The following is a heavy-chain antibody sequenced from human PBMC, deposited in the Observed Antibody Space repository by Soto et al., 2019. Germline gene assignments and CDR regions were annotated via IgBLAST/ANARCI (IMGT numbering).Heavy chain of an antibody. CDR2: IYHSGST. CDR1: GGSISSGGYS. Sequence: QLQLQESGSGLVKPSQTLSLTCAVSGGSISSGGYSWSWIRQPPGKGLEWIGYIYHSGSTYYNPALKSRVTRSVDRSKTQFSLKLSSVTAADSAVYYCAGVRGPYCGGECYPPTPNWFDPWGQGTLVTVSS. D-gene: IGHD2-21*01. J-gene: IGHJ5*02. V-gene: IGHV4-30-2*01. CDR3: AGVRGPYCGGECYPPTPNWFDP.